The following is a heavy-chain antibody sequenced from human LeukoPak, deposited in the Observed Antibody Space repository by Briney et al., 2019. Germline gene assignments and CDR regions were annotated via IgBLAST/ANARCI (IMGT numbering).Heavy chain of an antibody. J-gene: IGHJ3*02. Sequence: SETLSLTCAVSGGSISSGGYSWSWIRQPPGTGLEWIGYIYHSGSTYYNPSLKSRVTISVDRSKNQFSLKLSSVTAADTAVYYCGRFTAGSFDIWGQGTMVTVSS. CDR1: GGSISSGGYS. D-gene: IGHD6-19*01. CDR2: IYHSGST. V-gene: IGHV4-30-2*01. CDR3: GRFTAGSFDI.